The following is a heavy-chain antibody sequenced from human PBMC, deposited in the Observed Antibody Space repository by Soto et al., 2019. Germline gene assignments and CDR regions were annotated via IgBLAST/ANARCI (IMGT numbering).Heavy chain of an antibody. V-gene: IGHV3-30-3*01. CDR2: VSGEGNK. CDR1: GFTFSNYV. CDR3: AREDESSGYAGTFRH. J-gene: IGHJ1*01. D-gene: IGHD3-22*01. Sequence: QVQLVESGGDVVQPGRSLRLSCAASGFTFSNYVMHWVRQAPGKGLEWVALVSGEGNKHYADSVKDRFSISRDNSKNKLNREMNSLRAEDTALYYCAREDESSGYAGTFRHWGQGTLVTVSP.